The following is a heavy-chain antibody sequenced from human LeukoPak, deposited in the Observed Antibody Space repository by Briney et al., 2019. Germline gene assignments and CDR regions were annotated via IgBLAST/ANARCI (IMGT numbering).Heavy chain of an antibody. CDR3: ARGLPSYGDYVDYYFYMDV. CDR2: NSTSGST. V-gene: IGHV4-4*07. J-gene: IGHJ6*03. CDR1: SDSIRGFY. Sequence: PAQTLSLPCSVSSDSIRGFYWRCARQPAAKALQCSGRNSTSGSTNYNPSLKARVIVSVDRSTNEFSLTVRSVTAADTALYYCARGLPSYGDYVDYYFYMDVWGKGTTVTVSS. D-gene: IGHD4-17*01.